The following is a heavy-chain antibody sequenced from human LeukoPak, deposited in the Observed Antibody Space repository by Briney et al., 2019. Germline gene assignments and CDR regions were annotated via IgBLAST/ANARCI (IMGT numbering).Heavy chain of an antibody. CDR1: GFTFSSYA. D-gene: IGHD3-22*01. CDR2: ISGSGGST. Sequence: PGGSLILSCAASGFTFSSYAMSWVRQAPGKGLEWVSAISGSGGSTYYADSVKGRFTISRDNSKNTLYLQMNSLRAEDTAVYYCAKDYSSGYSFYFDYWGQGTLVTVSS. V-gene: IGHV3-23*01. J-gene: IGHJ4*02. CDR3: AKDYSSGYSFYFDY.